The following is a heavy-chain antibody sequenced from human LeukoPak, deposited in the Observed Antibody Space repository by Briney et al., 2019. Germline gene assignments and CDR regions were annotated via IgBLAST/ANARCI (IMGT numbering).Heavy chain of an antibody. CDR1: GFTFISYS. CDR3: ARDPRRHRGAFDI. D-gene: IGHD1-14*01. V-gene: IGHV3-48*01. J-gene: IGHJ3*02. Sequence: PRGSLRLSCAASGFTFISYSMNWVRQAPGKGLEWVSYISGTSSTIYYADSVKGRFTISRDNAKNSLYLQINSLRAEDTAVYYCARDPRRHRGAFDIWGQGTMVTVSS. CDR2: ISGTSSTI.